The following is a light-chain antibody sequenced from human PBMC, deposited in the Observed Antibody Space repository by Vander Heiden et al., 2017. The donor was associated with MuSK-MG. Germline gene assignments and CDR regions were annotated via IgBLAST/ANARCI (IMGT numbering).Light chain of an antibody. Sequence: QSALTQPASVSGSPGQSITISCTGTSSDVGSYNLVSCYQQPPGKAPKLMVYEVSKRPSAVSNRFSGSKSGTTASLTISGLQDEDDAEYYCCSYAGSSPWVFGGGTKLTVL. CDR1: SSDVGSYNL. J-gene: IGLJ3*02. CDR2: EVS. V-gene: IGLV2-23*02. CDR3: CSYAGSSPWV.